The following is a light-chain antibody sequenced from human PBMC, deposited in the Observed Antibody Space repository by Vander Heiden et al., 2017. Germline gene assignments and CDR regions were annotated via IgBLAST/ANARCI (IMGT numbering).Light chain of an antibody. CDR3: QAGERRKGG. CDR1: KLGDKY. J-gene: IGLJ2*01. CDR2: QDS. V-gene: IGLV3-1*01. Sequence: SYELTQPPPLSVSPGQTVSIICSGDKLGDKYASWYQQKPGQSPVLFIFQDSKRPSGIPERFSGSISGNTATLTISRTQAMDEADYYCQAGERRKGGFGGGKKL.